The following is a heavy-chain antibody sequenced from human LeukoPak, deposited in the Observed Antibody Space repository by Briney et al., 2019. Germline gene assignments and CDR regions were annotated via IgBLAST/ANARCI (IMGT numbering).Heavy chain of an antibody. CDR1: GFTFSSYA. D-gene: IGHD2-2*01. Sequence: GGSLRLSCAASGFTFSSYAMTWVRQAPGKGLEWVSAITSGGLTFYADSVKGRFTISRDNSINTLYLQMNSLRADDTAVYYCAKPFRDCSSATRYVSFDYWGQGTLVTVSS. J-gene: IGHJ4*02. CDR2: ITSGGLT. V-gene: IGHV3-23*01. CDR3: AKPFRDCSSATRYVSFDY.